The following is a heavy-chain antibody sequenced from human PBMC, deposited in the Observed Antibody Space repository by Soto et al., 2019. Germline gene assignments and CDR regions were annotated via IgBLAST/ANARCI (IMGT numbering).Heavy chain of an antibody. Sequence: GGSLRHSCPASGFTFPDNALIWFRQAPGNVQERVETTRGIGGSTYLRKSVKSRLSISRDNSKKTVSLLMNSLGAENTAVYFCARGPTDHIRSWYYFEYWGWGTLVT. J-gene: IGHJ4*02. CDR1: GFTFPDNA. D-gene: IGHD6-13*01. CDR3: ARGPTDHIRSWYYFEY. CDR2: TRGIGGST. V-gene: IGHV3-23*01.